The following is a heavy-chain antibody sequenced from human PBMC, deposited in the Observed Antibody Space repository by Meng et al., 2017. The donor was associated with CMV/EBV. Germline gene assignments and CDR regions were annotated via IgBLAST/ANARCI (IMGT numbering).Heavy chain of an antibody. D-gene: IGHD2-2*01. CDR3: ADDIVVVPEGGY. V-gene: IGHV3-74*01. CDR2: INSDGSST. J-gene: IGHJ4*02. Sequence: GESLKISCAASGFTFSSYWMHWVRQAPGKGLVWVSRINSDGSSTSYADSVKGRFTISRDNAKNTLYLQMNSLRAEDTAVYYCADDIVVVPEGGYWGQGTLVTVSS. CDR1: GFTFSSYW.